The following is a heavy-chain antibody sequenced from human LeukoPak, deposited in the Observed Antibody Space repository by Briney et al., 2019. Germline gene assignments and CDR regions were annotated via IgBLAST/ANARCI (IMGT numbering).Heavy chain of an antibody. CDR2: INQDGSER. D-gene: IGHD6-13*01. J-gene: IGHJ3*02. Sequence: TGGSLRLSCAASGFTFSSHWMTWVRQAPGKGLEWVANINQDGSERYYVDSVKGRFTISRDNAKNSLYLQMNSLIAEDTAVYYCARDSEYSSSFAFDIWGQGTMVTVSS. V-gene: IGHV3-7*01. CDR3: ARDSEYSSSFAFDI. CDR1: GFTFSSHW.